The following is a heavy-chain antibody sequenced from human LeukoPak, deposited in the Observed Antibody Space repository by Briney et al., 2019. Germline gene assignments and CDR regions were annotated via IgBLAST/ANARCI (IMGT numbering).Heavy chain of an antibody. V-gene: IGHV1-69*04. CDR2: IIPIFGIA. J-gene: IGHJ3*02. Sequence: SVKDSCKASGGTFSGYAISWVRQAPGQGLEWMGRIIPIFGIANYAQKFQGRVTITADKSTSTAYMELSSLRSEDTAVYYCARASGYCSSTSCHDAFDIWGQGTMVTVSS. CDR1: GGTFSGYA. D-gene: IGHD2-2*03. CDR3: ARASGYCSSTSCHDAFDI.